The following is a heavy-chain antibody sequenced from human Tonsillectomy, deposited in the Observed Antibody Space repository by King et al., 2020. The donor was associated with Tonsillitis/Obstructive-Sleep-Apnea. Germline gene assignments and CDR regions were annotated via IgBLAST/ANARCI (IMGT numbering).Heavy chain of an antibody. V-gene: IGHV3-23*04. D-gene: IGHD1-7*01. CDR3: AKDWLELRPFDY. CDR1: GFTFSSYA. J-gene: IGHJ4*02. Sequence: VQLVESGGGLVQPGGSLRLSCAASGFTFSSYAMNWDRQAPGKGLEWVSAMSGSGGSTYYADSVKGRLTISRDNSKNTLYLQMNSLRAEDTAVYYCAKDWLELRPFDYWGQGTLVTVSS. CDR2: MSGSGGST.